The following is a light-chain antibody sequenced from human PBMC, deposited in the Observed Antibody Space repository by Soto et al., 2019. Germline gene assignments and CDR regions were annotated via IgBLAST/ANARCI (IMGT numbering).Light chain of an antibody. CDR1: QSVLFTSNNKNY. CDR2: WAS. CDR3: QQYYSTPLT. Sequence: DIVMTQSPDSLAVSLGERATINCESSQSVLFTSNNKNYLAWYQQKPGQPPKLLLSWASARESGVPERFSGSGSGTLFTLSISSLQAEDVAVYYCQQYYSTPLTFGGGTKVEIK. J-gene: IGKJ4*01. V-gene: IGKV4-1*01.